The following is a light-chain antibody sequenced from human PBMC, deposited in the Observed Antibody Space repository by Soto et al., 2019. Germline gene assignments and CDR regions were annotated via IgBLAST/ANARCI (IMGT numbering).Light chain of an antibody. Sequence: QSALTQPASASRSPGQSITISCTGTSFDVCGYNYLSWYQQHPGKAPKLMTYEVSNRPSGVSNRFSGSKSGNTASLTISGLQAEDEADYYCSSYTSSSTYVFGTGTKVTVL. V-gene: IGLV2-14*01. J-gene: IGLJ1*01. CDR1: SFDVCGYNY. CDR2: EVS. CDR3: SSYTSSSTYV.